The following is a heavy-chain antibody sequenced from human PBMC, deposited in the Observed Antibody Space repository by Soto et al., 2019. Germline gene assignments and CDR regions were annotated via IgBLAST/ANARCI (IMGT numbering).Heavy chain of an antibody. V-gene: IGHV1-69*01. Sequence: QVQLVQSGPEVRKPGSSVKVSCKASRGAFTTYAISWVRQAPGQGLEWMGGIIPMFGTTNYAQKFQGRLTITADESTSTAYMELSSLRSDDTAMFCLAGYNWNERGRDGWCQGTMGTVSS. CDR1: RGAFTTYA. J-gene: IGHJ6*02. D-gene: IGHD1-20*01. CDR2: IIPMFGTT. CDR3: AGYNWNERGRDG.